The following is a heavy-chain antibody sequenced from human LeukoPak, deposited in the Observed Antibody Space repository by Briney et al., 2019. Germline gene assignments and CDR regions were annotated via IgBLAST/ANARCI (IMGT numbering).Heavy chain of an antibody. CDR1: GYSFTSYW. D-gene: IGHD3-22*01. J-gene: IGHJ4*02. CDR2: IYPGDSDT. V-gene: IGHV5-51*01. CDR3: ARPKFQNYYDSSGYGFDY. Sequence: GESLKTSCKGSGYSFTSYWIGWVRQMPGKGPEWMGIIYPGDSDTRYSPSFQGQVTISADKSISTAYLQWSSLKASDTAMYYCARPKFQNYYDSSGYGFDYWGQGTLVTVSS.